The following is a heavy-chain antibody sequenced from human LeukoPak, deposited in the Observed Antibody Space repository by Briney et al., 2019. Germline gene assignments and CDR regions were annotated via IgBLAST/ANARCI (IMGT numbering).Heavy chain of an antibody. V-gene: IGHV4-39*07. J-gene: IGHJ4*02. CDR1: GGSISSSSYY. Sequence: SETLSLTCTVSGGSISSSSYYWGWIRQPPGKGLEWIGSIYYSGSTYYNPSLKSRVTISVDTSKNQFSLKLSSVTAADTAVYYCARVKYSGYDYGLGYFDYWGQGTLVTVSS. D-gene: IGHD5-12*01. CDR3: ARVKYSGYDYGLGYFDY. CDR2: IYYSGST.